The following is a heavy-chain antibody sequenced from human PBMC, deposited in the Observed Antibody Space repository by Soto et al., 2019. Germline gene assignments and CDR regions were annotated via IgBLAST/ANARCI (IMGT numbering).Heavy chain of an antibody. CDR2: ISAYNGNT. J-gene: IGHJ6*02. V-gene: IGHV1-18*01. D-gene: IGHD3-10*01. CDR3: ARGGSLWFGELSVYYYGMDV. CDR1: GYTFTSYG. Sequence: ASVKVSCKASGYTFTSYGISWVRQAPGQGLEWMGWISAYNGNTNSAQKLRGRVTMTTDTSTSTAYMELSRLRSDDTAVYYCARGGSLWFGELSVYYYGMDVWG.